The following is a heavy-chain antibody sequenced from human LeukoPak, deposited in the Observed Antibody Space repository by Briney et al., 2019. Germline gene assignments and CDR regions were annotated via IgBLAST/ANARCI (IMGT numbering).Heavy chain of an antibody. Sequence: EASETLSLTCGVSSGSMTSYCWSWIRQAPGKGLEWIGYISASGSTNYNPSLGSRLTISMDASKNQFSLSLTSVTAADTAVYYCASGYTNWWPLDYWGQGARVIVSS. CDR3: ASGYTNWWPLDY. J-gene: IGHJ4*02. V-gene: IGHV4-59*12. D-gene: IGHD2-8*02. CDR2: ISASGST. CDR1: SGSMTSYC.